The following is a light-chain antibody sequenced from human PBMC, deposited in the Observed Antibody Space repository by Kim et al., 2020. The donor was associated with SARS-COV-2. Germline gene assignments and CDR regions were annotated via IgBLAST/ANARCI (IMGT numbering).Light chain of an antibody. CDR3: QKYNSAPWT. CDR1: QDIANS. J-gene: IGKJ1*01. CDR2: AAS. Sequence: ASVGDRVTITGRASQDIANSLAWYQQKPGTVPKVLIYAASTLQSGVPSRFSGSGSGTEFTLTIGSLQTEDVATYYCQKYNSAPWTFGPGTKVDIK. V-gene: IGKV1-27*01.